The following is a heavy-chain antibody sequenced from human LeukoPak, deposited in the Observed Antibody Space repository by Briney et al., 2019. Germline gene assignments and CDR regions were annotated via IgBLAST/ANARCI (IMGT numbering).Heavy chain of an antibody. V-gene: IGHV4-30-4*08. Sequence: SETLSLTCTVSGGSISSGDYYWSWIRQPPGKGLEWIGYIYYSGSTYYNPSLKSRVTISVDTSKNQFSLKLSSVTAADTAVYYCARGESNYSSSWYVPPDYWGQGTLVTVSS. CDR3: ARGESNYSSSWYVPPDY. D-gene: IGHD6-13*01. CDR1: GGSISSGDYY. CDR2: IYYSGST. J-gene: IGHJ4*02.